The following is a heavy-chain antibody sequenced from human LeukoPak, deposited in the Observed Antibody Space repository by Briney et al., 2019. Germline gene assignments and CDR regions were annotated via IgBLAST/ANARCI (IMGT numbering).Heavy chain of an antibody. D-gene: IGHD3-10*01. Sequence: GASVTVSCTASGYRFTDYWIQWVRQAPGQGLEWVGWINTNTGGTVYAQKFQGRVTMTRDTSLTTSYMDLSRLTSDDTAVYYCARGGSFHEFDIWGQGTMVIVSS. CDR1: GYRFTDYW. CDR3: ARGGSFHEFDI. CDR2: INTNTGGT. V-gene: IGHV1-2*02. J-gene: IGHJ3*02.